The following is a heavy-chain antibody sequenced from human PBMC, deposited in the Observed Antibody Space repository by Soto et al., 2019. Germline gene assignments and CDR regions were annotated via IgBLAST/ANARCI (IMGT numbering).Heavy chain of an antibody. J-gene: IGHJ4*02. CDR2: ISYDGSNK. CDR3: ARDISRIRYFDWLLRGGFDY. Sequence: GGSLRLSCAASGFTFSSYAMHWVRQAPGKGLEWVAVISYDGSNKYYADSVKGRFTISIDNSKNTLYLQMNSLRAEDTAVYYCARDISRIRYFDWLLRGGFDYWGQGTLVTVSS. CDR1: GFTFSSYA. V-gene: IGHV3-30-3*01. D-gene: IGHD3-9*01.